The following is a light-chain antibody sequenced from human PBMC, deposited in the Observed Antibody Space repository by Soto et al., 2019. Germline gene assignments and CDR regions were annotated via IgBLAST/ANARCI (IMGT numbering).Light chain of an antibody. CDR1: SSNIGAGYD. Sequence: QSVLTQPPSVSGAPGQRVTISCTGSSSNIGAGYDVHWYQQLPGTAPKLLIYGNSNRPSGVPDRFSGSNSGTSASLAINGLQAEDEADYYCQSYDSSLSGVVFGGGTKLTVL. V-gene: IGLV1-40*01. CDR2: GNS. J-gene: IGLJ2*01. CDR3: QSYDSSLSGVV.